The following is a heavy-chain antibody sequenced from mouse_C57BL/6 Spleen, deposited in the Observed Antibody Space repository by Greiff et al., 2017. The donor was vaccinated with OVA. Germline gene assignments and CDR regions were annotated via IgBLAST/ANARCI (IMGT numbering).Heavy chain of an antibody. D-gene: IGHD1-1*01. J-gene: IGHJ3*01. Sequence: EVKLVESEGGLVQPGSSMKLSCTASGFTFSDYYMAWVRQVPEKGLEWVANINYDGSSTYYLDSLKSRFIISRDNAKNILYLQMSSLKSEDTATYYCARVLREGFAYWGQGTLVTVSA. CDR2: INYDGSST. V-gene: IGHV5-16*01. CDR1: GFTFSDYY. CDR3: ARVLREGFAY.